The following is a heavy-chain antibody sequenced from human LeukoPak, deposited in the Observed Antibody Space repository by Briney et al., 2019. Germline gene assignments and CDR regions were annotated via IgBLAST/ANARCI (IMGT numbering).Heavy chain of an antibody. Sequence: PGGSLRLSCAASGFTFSSYSMNWVRQAPGKGLEWVSSISSSSTYIYYADSVKGRFTISRDNAKNSLYLQMNSLRAEDTAVYYCAKLPVAAENFDYWGQGTLVTVSS. J-gene: IGHJ4*02. CDR2: ISSSSTYI. D-gene: IGHD6-19*01. V-gene: IGHV3-21*01. CDR3: AKLPVAAENFDY. CDR1: GFTFSSYS.